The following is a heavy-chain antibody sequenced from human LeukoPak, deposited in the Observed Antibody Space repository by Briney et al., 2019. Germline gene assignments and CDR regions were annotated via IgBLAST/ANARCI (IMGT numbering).Heavy chain of an antibody. CDR1: VFTFSSHA. V-gene: IGHV3-23*01. CDR2: ISGGGGGT. D-gene: IGHD6-13*01. Sequence: PGGSLSLSRAASVFTFSSHAMSWVRQAPARGVEWVSAISGGGGGTYYPHSVKGRFTISRHNSKNTLYLQMNSLRAADTAVYPSAKRPPGYSSSCFDYWGQGALVTVSS. CDR3: AKRPPGYSSSCFDY. J-gene: IGHJ4*02.